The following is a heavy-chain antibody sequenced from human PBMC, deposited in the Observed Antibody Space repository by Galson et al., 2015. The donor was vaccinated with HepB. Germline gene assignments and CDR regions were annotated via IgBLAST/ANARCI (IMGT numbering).Heavy chain of an antibody. Sequence: SLRLSCAASGFTFSSYWMSWVRQAPGKGLERVANIKQDGSEKYYVDSVKGRFTISRDNAKNSLYLQMNSLRAEDTAVYYCARLGADYYDSSGYYPPNWFDPWGQGTLVTVSS. CDR2: IKQDGSEK. V-gene: IGHV3-7*03. J-gene: IGHJ5*02. CDR3: ARLGADYYDSSGYYPPNWFDP. CDR1: GFTFSSYW. D-gene: IGHD3-22*01.